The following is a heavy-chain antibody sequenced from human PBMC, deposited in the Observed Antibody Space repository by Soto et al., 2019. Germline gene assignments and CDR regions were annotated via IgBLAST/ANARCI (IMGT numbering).Heavy chain of an antibody. CDR1: GGTFNNNG. CDR2: LIPIFGTG. Sequence: SVTVSCKASGGTFNNNGVTWVRQAPGQGLEWMGGLIPIFGTGSYAQRFQGRVTLIADESTSTAYMELNSLRSEDTAVYYCAIDLMQFDRTGYSGRRLFDQWGQGTLVTV. CDR3: AIDLMQFDRTGYSGRRLFDQ. J-gene: IGHJ5*02. D-gene: IGHD3-22*01. V-gene: IGHV1-69*13.